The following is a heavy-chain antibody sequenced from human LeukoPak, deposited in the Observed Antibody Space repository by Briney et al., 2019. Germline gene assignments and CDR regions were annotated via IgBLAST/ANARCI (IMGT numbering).Heavy chain of an antibody. CDR3: ARALRYFDWLLRDYYYYYMDV. D-gene: IGHD3-9*01. V-gene: IGHV7-4-1*02. Sequence: ASVQVSCKASGYTFTSYAMNWVRQAPGQGLEWMGWINTNTGNPTYAQGFTGRFVFSLDTSVSTAYLQISSLKAEDTAVYYCARALRYFDWLLRDYYYYYMDVWGKGTTVTVSS. CDR1: GYTFTSYA. CDR2: INTNTGNP. J-gene: IGHJ6*03.